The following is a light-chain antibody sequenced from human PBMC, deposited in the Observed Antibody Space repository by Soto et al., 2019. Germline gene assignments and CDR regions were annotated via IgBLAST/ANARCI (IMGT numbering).Light chain of an antibody. V-gene: IGKV1-33*01. CDR1: QDIGNR. CDR2: DVS. Sequence: DIYMTQSPSPLSASVGDRVTFTCQASQDIGNRLNWYQQKPGQAPKLLIYDVSSLQTGVPSRFSGTGSGTHFTLTISSLQPEDFATYYCQQYNSLPALTFVPGTKLDIK. CDR3: QQYNSLPALT. J-gene: IGKJ3*01.